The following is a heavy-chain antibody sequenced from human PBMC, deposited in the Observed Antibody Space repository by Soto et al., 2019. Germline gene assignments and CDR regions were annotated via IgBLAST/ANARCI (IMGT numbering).Heavy chain of an antibody. J-gene: IGHJ3*02. CDR1: GYNFNKYA. CDR3: VRRAQYFDGTGFHAFDI. Sequence: GGSLRLSCVASGYNFNKYAVSWVRQAPGKGLEWVSAISSGGDNTHYAGSVKGRFTITRDNSKNMLYLEMNSLTVEDTAVYYCVRRAQYFDGTGFHAFDIWGQGTRVTVSS. D-gene: IGHD3-22*01. V-gene: IGHV3-23*01. CDR2: ISSGGDNT.